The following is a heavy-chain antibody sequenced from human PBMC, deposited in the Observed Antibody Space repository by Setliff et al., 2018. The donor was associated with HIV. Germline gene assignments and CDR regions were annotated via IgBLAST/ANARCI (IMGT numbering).Heavy chain of an antibody. V-gene: IGHV1-69*13. Sequence: SVKVSCKASGGTFGASGINWVRQAPGQGFEWMGTIILAFNVIKYAQKFQGRVTITADESARTAFMEMRSLRSDDTAIYYCASDSPAARFEELEDHYYYFMDVWGKGTTVTVSS. CDR1: GGTFGASG. CDR2: IILAFNVI. D-gene: IGHD3-10*01. CDR3: ASDSPAARFEELEDHYYYFMDV. J-gene: IGHJ6*03.